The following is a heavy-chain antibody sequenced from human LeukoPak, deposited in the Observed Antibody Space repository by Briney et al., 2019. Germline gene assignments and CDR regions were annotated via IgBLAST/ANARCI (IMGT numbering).Heavy chain of an antibody. J-gene: IGHJ3*02. CDR3: ARGGLKLQSAFDI. CDR2: INHSGST. V-gene: IGHV4-34*01. Sequence: SETLSLTCAVYGGSFSGYYWSWIRQPPGKGLEWIGEINHSGSTNYNPSLKSRVTISVDTSKNQFSLRLSSVTAADTAAYNCARGGLKLQSAFDIWGQGTMVTVSS. CDR1: GGSFSGYY. D-gene: IGHD2-21*01.